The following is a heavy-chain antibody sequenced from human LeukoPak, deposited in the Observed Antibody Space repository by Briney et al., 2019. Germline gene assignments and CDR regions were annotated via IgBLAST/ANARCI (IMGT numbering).Heavy chain of an antibody. Sequence: GASVKVSCKASGYTFTGYYMHWVRQAPGHGLEWMGWINPNSGGTNYAQKFQGRVTMTRDTSISTAYMELSRLRSDDTAVYYCARAGDIVATIRGWGNYYGMDVWGQGTTVTVSS. D-gene: IGHD5-12*01. J-gene: IGHJ6*02. CDR3: ARAGDIVATIRGWGNYYGMDV. V-gene: IGHV1-2*02. CDR2: INPNSGGT. CDR1: GYTFTGYY.